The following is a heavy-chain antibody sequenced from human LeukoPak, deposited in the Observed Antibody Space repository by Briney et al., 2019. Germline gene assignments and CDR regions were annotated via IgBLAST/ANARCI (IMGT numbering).Heavy chain of an antibody. Sequence: ASVKVSCKASGGTFSSYAISWVRQATGQGLEWMGIINPSGGSTSYAQKFQGRVTMTRDTSTSTVYMELSSLRSEDTAVYYCARSQDSSWSFDYWGQGTLVTVSS. V-gene: IGHV1-46*01. D-gene: IGHD6-13*01. CDR1: GGTFSSYA. CDR3: ARSQDSSWSFDY. J-gene: IGHJ4*02. CDR2: INPSGGST.